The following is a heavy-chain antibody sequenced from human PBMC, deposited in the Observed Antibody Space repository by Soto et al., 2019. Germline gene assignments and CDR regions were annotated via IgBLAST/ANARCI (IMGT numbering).Heavy chain of an antibody. CDR2: ITSSGRST. CDR1: GFTLSDYV. Sequence: GGSLRLSCAASGFTLSDYVMYWVRQAPGKGLECVSGITSSGRSTLYADSVKGRFTISRDNSENTLYLHMGTLRSEDMAVYFCARTPGGTGSSAGYFDFWGQGVLVTVSS. J-gene: IGHJ4*02. V-gene: IGHV3-64*02. CDR3: ARTPGGTGSSAGYFDF. D-gene: IGHD1-1*01.